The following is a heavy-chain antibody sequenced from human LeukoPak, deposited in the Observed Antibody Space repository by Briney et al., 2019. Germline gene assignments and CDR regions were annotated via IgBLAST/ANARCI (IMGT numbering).Heavy chain of an antibody. CDR3: AREPHYYDSSGYYSGAFDI. CDR1: EYTFTGYY. V-gene: IGHV1-2*02. D-gene: IGHD3-22*01. J-gene: IGHJ3*02. CDR2: INPNSGGT. Sequence: ASVKVSCKASEYTFTGYYMHWVRQAPGQGLEWMGWINPNSGGTNYAQKFQGRVTMTRDTSISTAYMELSRLRSDDTAVYYCAREPHYYDSSGYYSGAFDIWGQGTMVTVSS.